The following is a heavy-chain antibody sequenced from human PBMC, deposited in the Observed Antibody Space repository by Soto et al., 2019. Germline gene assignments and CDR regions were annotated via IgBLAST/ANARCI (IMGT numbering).Heavy chain of an antibody. D-gene: IGHD4-17*01. CDR1: GYDFTSYF. CDR2: INPSNGNT. Sequence: GASVKVSCKASGYDFTSYFIHWVRQAPGQGLEWMGVINPSNGNTIYAQQFQGGVTMTRDASTNTVYLEVASLTSEDTAMFYCARISETTKADYWGQGTLVTVSS. J-gene: IGHJ4*02. CDR3: ARISETTKADY. V-gene: IGHV1-46*03.